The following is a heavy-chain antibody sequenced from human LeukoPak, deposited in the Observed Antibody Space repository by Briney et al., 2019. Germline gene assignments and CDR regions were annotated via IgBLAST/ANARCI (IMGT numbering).Heavy chain of an antibody. CDR1: GFTFSSYS. Sequence: GGSLRLSCAASGFTFSSYSMSWVRQAPGKGLEWVSSISSGSSYTYFADSVKGRFTISRDNAKNSLYLQMNSLRAEDTAVYYCARGDKYIAFSPPLQGFDYWGQGTLVTVSS. J-gene: IGHJ4*02. D-gene: IGHD3-3*02. CDR2: ISSGSSYT. V-gene: IGHV3-21*01. CDR3: ARGDKYIAFSPPLQGFDY.